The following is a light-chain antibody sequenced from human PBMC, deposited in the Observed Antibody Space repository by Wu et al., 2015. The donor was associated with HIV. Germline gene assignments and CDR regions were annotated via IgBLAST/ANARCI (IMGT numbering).Light chain of an antibody. CDR3: HQYGGTAPET. CDR1: QSVTSDY. Sequence: EIVLTQSPGTLSLSPGARATLSCRASQSVTSDYLAWYQQKSGQVPRLLIYGXSSRASGIPDRFSGSGSGTDFTLTISRLEPEDFAVYYCHQYGGTAPETFGLGDQG. V-gene: IGKV3-20*01. CDR2: GXS. J-gene: IGKJ1*01.